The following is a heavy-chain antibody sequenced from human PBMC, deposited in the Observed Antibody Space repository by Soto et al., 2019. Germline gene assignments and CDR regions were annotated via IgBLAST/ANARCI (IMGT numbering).Heavy chain of an antibody. Sequence: AASVKVSCKASGYTFTSYDTNWVRQATGQGLEWMGWMNPNSGNTGYAQKFQGRVTMTRNTSISTAYMELSSLRSEDTAVYYCARKRAMVRPQTYYYYMDVWGKGTTVTVSS. V-gene: IGHV1-8*01. CDR3: ARKRAMVRPQTYYYYMDV. CDR1: GYTFTSYD. D-gene: IGHD3-10*01. CDR2: MNPNSGNT. J-gene: IGHJ6*03.